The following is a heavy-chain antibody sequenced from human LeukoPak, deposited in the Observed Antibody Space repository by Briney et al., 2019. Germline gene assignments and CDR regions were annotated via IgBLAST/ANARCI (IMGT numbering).Heavy chain of an antibody. Sequence: PGGSLRLSCVASGFTFKDYYMSWVRQAPGKGLEWVANIKGDGSKEYYVDSVKGRFTISRDNAQNSVYLQMNSLKAEDTAVYSCARDRWWANRDSWSGYFDFWGQGTLVTVSS. D-gene: IGHD2-15*01. CDR1: GFTFKDYY. J-gene: IGHJ4*02. V-gene: IGHV3-7*01. CDR3: ARDRWWANRDSWSGYFDF. CDR2: IKGDGSKE.